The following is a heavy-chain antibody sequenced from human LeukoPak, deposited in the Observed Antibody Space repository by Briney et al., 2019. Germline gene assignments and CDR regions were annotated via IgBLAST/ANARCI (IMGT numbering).Heavy chain of an antibody. V-gene: IGHV1-8*01. J-gene: IGHJ3*01. D-gene: IGHD3-22*01. CDR3: ARGFYDSSGYSHDAFDV. CDR1: GYTFTSYTSYD. Sequence: ASVKVSCKASGYTFTSYTSYDINWVRQDSGQGLEWMGWMNPTGGKTGYAQMFQGRVTMTWDTSLNTVYMELSGLTSEDTAVYYCARGFYDSSGYSHDAFDVWGQGSMVTVSS. CDR2: MNPTGGKT.